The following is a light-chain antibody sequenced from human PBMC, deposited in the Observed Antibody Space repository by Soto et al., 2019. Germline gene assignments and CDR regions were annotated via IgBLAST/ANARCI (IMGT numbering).Light chain of an antibody. Sequence: DIQLTQSPSFLSASVGDRVTITCRASQAINTDLAWYQQKPGKAPKLLIYAASGLQSGVPSRFSGSGSGTEFTLTISSLQPEDFATYYCQQLNDYPATFGGGSKVEIK. CDR3: QQLNDYPAT. V-gene: IGKV1-9*01. CDR1: QAINTD. J-gene: IGKJ4*01. CDR2: AAS.